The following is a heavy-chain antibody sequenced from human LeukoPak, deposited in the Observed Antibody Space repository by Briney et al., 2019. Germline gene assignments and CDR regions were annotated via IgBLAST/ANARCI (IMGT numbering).Heavy chain of an antibody. J-gene: IGHJ6*03. Sequence: ASVKVSCKASVYTFTSYYMHWVRQAPGQGLEWMGIINPSGGSTSYAQKFQGRVTMTRDTSTSTVYMELSSLRSEDTAVYYCASSDYGRVREDYYYYMDVWGKGTTVTVSS. D-gene: IGHD4-17*01. CDR3: ASSDYGRVREDYYYYMDV. V-gene: IGHV1-46*03. CDR2: INPSGGST. CDR1: VYTFTSYY.